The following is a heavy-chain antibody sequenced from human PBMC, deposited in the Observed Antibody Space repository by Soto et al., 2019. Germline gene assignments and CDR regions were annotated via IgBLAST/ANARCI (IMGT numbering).Heavy chain of an antibody. CDR3: AGLHFDTAMVGY. CDR2: IYYSGST. J-gene: IGHJ4*02. Sequence: PSETLSLTCTVSGSSISSSSYYWGWIRQPPGKGLEWIGSIYYSGSTYYNPSLKSRVTISVDTSKNQFSLKLSSVTAADTAVYYCAGLHFDTAMVGYWGQGTLVTVSS. D-gene: IGHD5-18*01. V-gene: IGHV4-39*01. CDR1: GSSISSSSYY.